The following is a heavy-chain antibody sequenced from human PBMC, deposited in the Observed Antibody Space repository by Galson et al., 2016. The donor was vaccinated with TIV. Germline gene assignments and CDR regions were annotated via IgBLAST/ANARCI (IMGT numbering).Heavy chain of an antibody. CDR2: FIPLFGTA. J-gene: IGHJ6*02. D-gene: IGHD5-18*01. CDR1: GDTFSTYP. V-gene: IGHV1-69*13. CDR3: AKDRNTAMDTYHYYYGMDV. Sequence: SVKVPCKASGDTFSTYPFNWVRQAPGQGLEWVGGFIPLFGTANYAQKFQGRVTITADESTSTLYMEVSSLRSEDTAVYYCAKDRNTAMDTYHYYYGMDVWGQGTTVIVSS.